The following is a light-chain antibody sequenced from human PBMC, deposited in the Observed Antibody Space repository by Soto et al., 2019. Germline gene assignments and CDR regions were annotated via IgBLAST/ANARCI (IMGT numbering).Light chain of an antibody. CDR1: QSISSY. CDR3: QQSYTPLT. CDR2: AEF. Sequence: DIQMTQSPSSLYASVGDRVTITCRASQSISSYLTWYQQKPGKAPKLLIYAEFSLQSGVPSRFSGSGSGTDFTLTISSLQPEDFATYYCQQSYTPLTFGGGNKVEIK. V-gene: IGKV1-39*01. J-gene: IGKJ4*01.